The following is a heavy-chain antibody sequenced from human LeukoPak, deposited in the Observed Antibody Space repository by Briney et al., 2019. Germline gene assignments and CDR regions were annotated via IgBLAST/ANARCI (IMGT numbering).Heavy chain of an antibody. CDR2: IYYSGST. CDR1: GGSISSSRLY. V-gene: IGHV4-39*01. J-gene: IGHJ5*02. Sequence: PSETLSLTCIVSGGSISSSRLYWGWIRQPPGRGLEWIGTIYYSGSTYYNPSLKSRVTISVDTSKNQFSLRLRSVTAADTAVYFCARHDEDGSGNNWFDPWGQGTLVTVSS. CDR3: ARHDEDGSGNNWFDP.